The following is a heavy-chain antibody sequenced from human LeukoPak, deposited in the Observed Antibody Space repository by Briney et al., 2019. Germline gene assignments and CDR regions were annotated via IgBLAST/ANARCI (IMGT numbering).Heavy chain of an antibody. CDR1: GGSISSSSYY. Sequence: SETLSLTCTVSGGSISSSSYYWGWIRQPPGKGLEWIGSIYYSGSTYYNPSLKSRVTISVDTSKNQFSLKLSSVTAADTAVYYCARPQQYPGPGVVPAATDWFDPWGQGTLVTVSS. V-gene: IGHV4-39*01. CDR2: IYYSGST. CDR3: ARPQQYPGPGVVPAATDWFDP. J-gene: IGHJ5*02. D-gene: IGHD2-2*01.